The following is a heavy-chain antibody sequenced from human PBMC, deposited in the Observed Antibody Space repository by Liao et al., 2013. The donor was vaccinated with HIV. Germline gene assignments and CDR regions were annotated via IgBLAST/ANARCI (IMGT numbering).Heavy chain of an antibody. CDR2: ISYSGST. J-gene: IGHJ4*02. CDR3: ARMFRGPFDS. D-gene: IGHD3-10*01. CDR1: GGSMSSYY. Sequence: QLQLLESGPGLVKPSETLSLTCSVSGGSMSSYYWSWIRQSPDTGLELIGYISYSGSTNYSPSLKSRVSISIDTSRNRFSLHLISVTPADTAFYYCARMFRGPFDSWGQGTPVTVSS. V-gene: IGHV4-59*01.